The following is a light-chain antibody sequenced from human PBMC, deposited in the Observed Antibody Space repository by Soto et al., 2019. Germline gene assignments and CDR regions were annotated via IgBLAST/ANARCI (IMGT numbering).Light chain of an antibody. V-gene: IGKV1-33*01. CDR2: YAS. J-gene: IGKJ3*01. CDR1: HDIGNY. Sequence: DIQMTQSPSSLSASVGDRVTITCLASHDIGNYLNWYQQKPGKAPKLLIYYASNLETGVSSRFSGSGSGTDFTFTISSLKPEHTETYFCQQYENLTRFSFGPGTKVDIK. CDR3: QQYENLTRFS.